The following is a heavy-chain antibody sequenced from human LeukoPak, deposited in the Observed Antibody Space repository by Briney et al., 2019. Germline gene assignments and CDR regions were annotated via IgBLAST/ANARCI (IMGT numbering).Heavy chain of an antibody. CDR1: GGSFSGYY. V-gene: IGHV4-34*01. CDR2: INHSGST. Sequence: ASETLSLTCAVYGGSFSGYYWSWIRQPPGKGLEWIGEINHSGSTNYNPSLKSRVTISVDTSKNQFSLKLSSVTAAHTAVYYCASFSSSWRGSWFDPWGQGTLVTVSS. CDR3: ASFSSSWRGSWFDP. J-gene: IGHJ5*02. D-gene: IGHD6-13*01.